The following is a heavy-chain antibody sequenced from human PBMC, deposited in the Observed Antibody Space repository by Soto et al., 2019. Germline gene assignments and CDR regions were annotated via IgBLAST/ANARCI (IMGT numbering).Heavy chain of an antibody. CDR2: IYYSGST. V-gene: IGHV4-39*01. CDR3: ARQRESGSYYFDY. D-gene: IGHD1-26*01. CDR1: GGSISSSSYY. J-gene: IGHJ4*02. Sequence: RSETLSLTCTVSGGSISSSSYYWGWIRQPPGKGLEWIGSIYYSGSTYYNPSLKSRVTISVDTSKNQFSLKLSSVTAADTAVYYCARQRESGSYYFDYWGQGTLVTVSS.